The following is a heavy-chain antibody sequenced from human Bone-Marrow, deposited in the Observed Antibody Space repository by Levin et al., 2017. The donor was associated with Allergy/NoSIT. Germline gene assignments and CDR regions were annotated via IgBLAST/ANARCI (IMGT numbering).Heavy chain of an antibody. CDR2: ISGTGRHI. V-gene: IGHV3-21*01. CDR3: AKDEGPFSSSFAFDC. J-gene: IGHJ4*02. D-gene: IGHD2-2*01. Sequence: GGSLRLSCAASGFNFASYGMNWVRQAPGKGLEWVSSISGTGRHIYLADSLKGRFTISRDNAKNSLSLQMNNLRVEDTTVFYCAKDEGPFSSSFAFDCWGQGALVTVSS. CDR1: GFNFASYG.